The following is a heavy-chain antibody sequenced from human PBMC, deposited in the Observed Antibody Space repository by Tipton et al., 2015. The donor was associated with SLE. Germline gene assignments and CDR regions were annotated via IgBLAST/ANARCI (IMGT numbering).Heavy chain of an antibody. J-gene: IGHJ4*02. CDR1: GGSFSGYF. Sequence: TLSLTCAVYGGSFSGYFWSWIRQLPDKGLEWIGEINHSGTTNCNPSLKSRVTISLDTSKNQLSLRLTSVTAADTAVYFCARVREDHNYDFDNWGQGTLVTVSS. CDR2: INHSGTT. CDR3: ARVREDHNYDFDN. V-gene: IGHV4-34*01. D-gene: IGHD5-24*01.